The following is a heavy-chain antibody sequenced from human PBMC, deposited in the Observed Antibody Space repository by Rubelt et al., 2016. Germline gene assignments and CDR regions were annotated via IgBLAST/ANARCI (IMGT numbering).Heavy chain of an antibody. CDR1: GGSFSGYY. J-gene: IGHJ2*01. D-gene: IGHD1-26*01. CDR3: ARRRRYSGSSYWYFDL. V-gene: IGHV4-34*01. CDR2: VNHSGST. Sequence: QVQLQQWGAGLLKPSETLSLTCAVHGGSFSGYYWSWIRQPPGKGRDWIGEVNHSGSTNYTPSLKSRVTMSVEPSTNQFSLKLSCVTAADTAVYYCARRRRYSGSSYWYFDLWGRGTLVTVSS.